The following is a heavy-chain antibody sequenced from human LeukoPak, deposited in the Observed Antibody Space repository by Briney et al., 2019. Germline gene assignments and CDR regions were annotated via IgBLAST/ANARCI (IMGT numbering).Heavy chain of an antibody. Sequence: VASVKVSCKASGYTFTDYYIHWVRQAPGQGLEWMGSINPNSGDTNYVQTFQGRVTMTRDTSISTAYMELSSLRSDDTAIYYCARNLERVVIIGAPQIGFDPWGQGTLVTVSS. J-gene: IGHJ5*02. V-gene: IGHV1-2*02. D-gene: IGHD2-15*01. CDR3: ARNLERVVIIGAPQIGFDP. CDR2: INPNSGDT. CDR1: GYTFTDYY.